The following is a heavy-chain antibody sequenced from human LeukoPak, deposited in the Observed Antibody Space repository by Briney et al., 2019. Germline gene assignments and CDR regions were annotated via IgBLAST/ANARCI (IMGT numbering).Heavy chain of an antibody. CDR3: ARDRGGVADS. D-gene: IGHD3-10*01. V-gene: IGHV1-2*02. CDR1: GYNFTDYY. Sequence: ASVKVSCKASGYNFTDYYLHWVRQAPGQGLEWMGWINPNSGGTNCAQKFQGRITMTRDTSIRTVYMELSSLTSDDTAVYFCARDRGGVADSWGQGSLVTVSS. CDR2: INPNSGGT. J-gene: IGHJ4*02.